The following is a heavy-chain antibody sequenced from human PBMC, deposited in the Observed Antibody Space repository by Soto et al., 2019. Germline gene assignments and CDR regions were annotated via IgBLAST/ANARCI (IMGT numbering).Heavy chain of an antibody. V-gene: IGHV4-61*01. CDR1: GGSVSSGSYY. Sequence: SETLSLTCTVSGGSVSSGSYYWSWIRQPPGKGLEWIGYIYYSGSTNYNPSLKSRVTISVDTSKNQFSLKLSSVTAADTAVYYCARGVAGHPGGYYYYYGMDVWGQGTTVTVSS. CDR3: ARGVAGHPGGYYYYYGMDV. D-gene: IGHD6-13*01. J-gene: IGHJ6*02. CDR2: IYYSGST.